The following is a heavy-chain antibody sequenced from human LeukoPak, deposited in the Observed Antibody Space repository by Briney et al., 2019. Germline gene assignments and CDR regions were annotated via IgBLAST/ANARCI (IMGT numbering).Heavy chain of an antibody. CDR1: GYTFTSYD. V-gene: IGHV1-2*02. CDR3: ARGGGVVVPAAATFDY. Sequence: GASVKVSCKASGYTFTSYDINWVRQAPGQGLEWMGWINPNSGGTNYAQKFQGRVTMTRDTSISTAYMELSRLRSDDTAVYYCARGGGVVVPAAATFDYWGQGTLVTVSS. CDR2: INPNSGGT. J-gene: IGHJ4*02. D-gene: IGHD2-2*01.